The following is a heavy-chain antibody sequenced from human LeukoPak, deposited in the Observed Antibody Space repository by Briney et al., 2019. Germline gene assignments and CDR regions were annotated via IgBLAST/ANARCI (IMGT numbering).Heavy chain of an antibody. J-gene: IGHJ4*02. V-gene: IGHV5-51*01. Sequence: KVSCKASGYRFTDYWIAWVRQMPGKGLEWMGAIYPGVSDTRYSPSFHGQVTISADKSINTAYLQWSSLKASDTAIYYCARKTSWQRPEDFWGQGTLVTVSP. CDR3: ARKTSWQRPEDF. CDR1: GYRFTDYW. CDR2: IYPGVSDT. D-gene: IGHD6-25*01.